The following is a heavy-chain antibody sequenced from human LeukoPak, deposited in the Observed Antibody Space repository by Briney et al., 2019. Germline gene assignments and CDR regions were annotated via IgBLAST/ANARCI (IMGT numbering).Heavy chain of an antibody. CDR3: AKDQKAYDFWSGPIYYYYGMDV. V-gene: IGHV3-30*18. D-gene: IGHD3-3*01. CDR1: GVTLSSYG. CDR2: ISNDGSNK. J-gene: IGHJ6*02. Sequence: WGAPRLSRAAPGVTLSSYGMHRGRQAPGQGVEVGAGISNDGSNKYYADSVKGRFTISRDNSKNTLYLQMNSLRAEDTAVYYCAKDQKAYDFWSGPIYYYYGMDVWGQGTTVTVSS.